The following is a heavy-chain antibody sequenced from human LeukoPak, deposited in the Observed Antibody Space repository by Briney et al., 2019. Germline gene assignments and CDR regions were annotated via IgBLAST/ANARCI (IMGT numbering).Heavy chain of an antibody. V-gene: IGHV1-46*01. CDR1: GYTFTSYY. Sequence: ASVKVSCKASGYTFTSYYMHWVRQAPGQGLEWMGIINPSGGSTSYAQKFQGRVTMTTDTSTSTAYMELRSLRSDDTAMYYCARRGGKNYGDYLLYYYYMDAWGKGTTVTVSS. D-gene: IGHD4-17*01. J-gene: IGHJ6*03. CDR2: INPSGGST. CDR3: ARRGGKNYGDYLLYYYYMDA.